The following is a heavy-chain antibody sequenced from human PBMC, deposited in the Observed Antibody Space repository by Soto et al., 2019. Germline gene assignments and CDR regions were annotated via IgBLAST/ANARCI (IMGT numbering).Heavy chain of an antibody. CDR3: AGDRLVINPRRYYYYGMDV. CDR2: IYYSGST. D-gene: IGHD3-22*01. V-gene: IGHV4-31*03. Sequence: SETLSLTCTVSGGSISSGGYYWSWIRQHPGKGLEWIGYIYYSGSTYYNPSLKSRVTISVDTSKNQFSLKLSSVTAADTAVYYCAGDRLVINPRRYYYYGMDVWGQGTTVTVSS. CDR1: GGSISSGGYY. J-gene: IGHJ6*02.